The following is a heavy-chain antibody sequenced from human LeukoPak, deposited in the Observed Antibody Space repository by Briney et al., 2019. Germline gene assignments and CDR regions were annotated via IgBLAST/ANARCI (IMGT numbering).Heavy chain of an antibody. CDR3: ARGWGEKGRCRGGTCNNPEFDY. V-gene: IGHV3-7*01. J-gene: IGHJ4*02. CDR1: GVTFSNYW. Sequence: GGSLRLSCAASGVTFSNYWVNWLRQARGKGLEWVGNIQESGSEIYYMYSVKGRFTISRDNAKDSLYLQMNRLRVEDTAVYYCARGWGEKGRCRGGTCNNPEFDYWGQGTLVTVSS. CDR2: IQESGSEI. D-gene: IGHD2-15*01.